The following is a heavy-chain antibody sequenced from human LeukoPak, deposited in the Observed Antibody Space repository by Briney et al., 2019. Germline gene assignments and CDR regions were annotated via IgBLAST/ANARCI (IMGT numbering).Heavy chain of an antibody. D-gene: IGHD1-26*01. CDR2: ISGGGGST. J-gene: IGHJ3*02. V-gene: IGHV3-23*01. CDR3: AFSGSDDAFDI. Sequence: GGSLRLSCAVSGFTVSSYAMSWVRQAPGKGLEWVSGISGGGGSTYYADSVKGRFTISRDNSKNTLYLQMNSLRAEDTAVYYCAFSGSDDAFDIWGQGTVVSVSA. CDR1: GFTVSSYA.